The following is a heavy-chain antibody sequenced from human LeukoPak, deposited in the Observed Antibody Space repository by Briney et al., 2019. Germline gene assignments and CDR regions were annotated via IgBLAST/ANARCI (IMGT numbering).Heavy chain of an antibody. CDR2: ISASGGST. Sequence: PGGSLRLSCEASGLTFSNFAINWVRQAPGKGPEWVSAISASGGSTFYADSVKGRFTVSRDNSKNTLYLQMNRLRADDSAVLYCAKVETSYYYSSGYYPFDSWGQGTLVTVSS. J-gene: IGHJ4*02. CDR3: AKVETSYYYSSGYYPFDS. D-gene: IGHD3-22*01. V-gene: IGHV3-23*01. CDR1: GLTFSNFA.